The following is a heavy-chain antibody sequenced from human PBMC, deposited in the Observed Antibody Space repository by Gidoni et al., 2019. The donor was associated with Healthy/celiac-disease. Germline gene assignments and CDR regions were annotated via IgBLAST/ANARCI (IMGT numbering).Heavy chain of an antibody. Sequence: EVQLVESGGGLVKPGGSLRLSCAASGFTFSSYSMNWVRQAPGKGLEWVSSISSSSSYIYYADSVKGRFTISRDNAKNSLYLQMNSLRAEDTAVYYCASEYSSGWYRNFDYWGQGTLVTVSS. D-gene: IGHD6-19*01. CDR3: ASEYSSGWYRNFDY. V-gene: IGHV3-21*01. J-gene: IGHJ4*02. CDR2: ISSSSSYI. CDR1: GFTFSSYS.